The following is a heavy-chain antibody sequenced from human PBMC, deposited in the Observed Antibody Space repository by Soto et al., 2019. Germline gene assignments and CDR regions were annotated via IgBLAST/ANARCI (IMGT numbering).Heavy chain of an antibody. CDR3: ARGAVITAAGTSDY. Sequence: GGSLRLSGAASGFTFSDCYMRWTRQDPGKGLEWVAYISVTSDSIPYAESLKGRFTISRDKAKNSLYLQMNSLRAEDTAVYYWARGAVITAAGTSDYWGQGTLVTVSS. J-gene: IGHJ4*02. V-gene: IGHV3-11*06. CDR2: ISVTSDSI. CDR1: GFTFSDCY. D-gene: IGHD6-13*01.